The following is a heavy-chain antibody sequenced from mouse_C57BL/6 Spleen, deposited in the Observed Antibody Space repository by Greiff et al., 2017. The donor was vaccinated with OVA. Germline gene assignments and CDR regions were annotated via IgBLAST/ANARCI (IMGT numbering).Heavy chain of an antibody. Sequence: QVQLQQSGAELVKPGASVKVSCKASGYTFTSYWMHWVKQRPGQGLEWIGRIHPSDSDTNYNQKFKGKATLTVDKSSSTAYMQLSSLTSEDSAVYYCALITTVVAPDYWGQGTTLTVSS. CDR2: IHPSDSDT. CDR3: ALITTVVAPDY. J-gene: IGHJ2*01. D-gene: IGHD1-1*01. CDR1: GYTFTSYW. V-gene: IGHV1-74*01.